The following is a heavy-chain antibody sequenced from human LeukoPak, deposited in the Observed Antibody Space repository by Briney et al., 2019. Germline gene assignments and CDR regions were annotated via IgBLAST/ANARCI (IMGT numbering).Heavy chain of an antibody. V-gene: IGHV3-64D*09. CDR2: ISSTGGST. D-gene: IGHD3-3*01. CDR3: AGAPKTIFGVVTHYSLLQH. J-gene: IGHJ1*01. CDR1: GFSFSNYA. Sequence: GGSLRLSCSASGFSFSNYAMHWVRQAPGKGLECISSISSTGGSTYYADSVKGRFTISRDNSKNTLYLQMSSLRAEDTAVYYCAGAPKTIFGVVTHYSLLQHWGQGTLVTVSS.